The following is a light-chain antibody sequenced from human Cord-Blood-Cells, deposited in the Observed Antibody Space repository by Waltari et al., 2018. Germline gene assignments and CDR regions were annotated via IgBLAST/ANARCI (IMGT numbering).Light chain of an antibody. Sequence: EIVITLSPATLSVSPAERATLSCRASQSVSSNLAWYQQKPGQAPRLLIYGASTRATGIPARFSGSGSGTEFTLTISSLQSEDFAVYYCQQYNNWPMYTFGQGTKLEIK. V-gene: IGKV3D-15*01. CDR2: GAS. CDR3: QQYNNWPMYT. CDR1: QSVSSN. J-gene: IGKJ2*01.